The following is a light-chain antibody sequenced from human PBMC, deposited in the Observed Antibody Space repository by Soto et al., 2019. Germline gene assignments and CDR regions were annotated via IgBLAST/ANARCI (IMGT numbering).Light chain of an antibody. CDR3: MQGTVWPPT. CDR1: QSIVYSDGNAY. Sequence: DVVMTQSPLSLPVTLGQPASISCRSSQSIVYSDGNAYLSWFQQRPGQSPRRLIYRTPNRDSGVPDRFSGSGSGTDFTLTINRVEAEDVGVYYCMQGTVWPPTFGRGTKVEIK. CDR2: RTP. V-gene: IGKV2-30*01. J-gene: IGKJ1*01.